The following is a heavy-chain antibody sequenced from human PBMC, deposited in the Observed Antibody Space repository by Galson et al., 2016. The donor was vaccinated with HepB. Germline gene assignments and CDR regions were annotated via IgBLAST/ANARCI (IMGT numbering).Heavy chain of an antibody. J-gene: IGHJ4*02. Sequence: ETLSLTCAVSGDSVISNNWWSWVRQPPGKGLEWIGEIHHSGSSNYNPSLKSRVTMSVDKSKNQFSLRLTSVTVADAAVYYCARLSATYYVDNWGQGTLVTVSP. V-gene: IGHV4-4*02. CDR1: GDSVISNNW. CDR2: IHHSGSS. CDR3: ARLSATYYVDN.